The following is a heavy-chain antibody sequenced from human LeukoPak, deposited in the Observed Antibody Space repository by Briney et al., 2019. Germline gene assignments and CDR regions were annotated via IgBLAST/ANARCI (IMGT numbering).Heavy chain of an antibody. J-gene: IGHJ4*02. CDR2: IYGSGST. V-gene: IGHV4-59*08. CDR3: ARNVGWYSHDS. CDR1: GDSLSSHY. D-gene: IGHD6-19*01. Sequence: KPSETLSLTCTVSGDSLSSHYWSWIRQPPGKGLEWIGYIYGSGSTHYDPSLRSRVTISEDTSKNQFSLKLTSATAADTAVYYCARNVGWYSHDSWGQGTLVTVSS.